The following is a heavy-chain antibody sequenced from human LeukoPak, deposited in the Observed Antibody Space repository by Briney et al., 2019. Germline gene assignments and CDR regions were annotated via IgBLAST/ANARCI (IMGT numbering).Heavy chain of an antibody. CDR2: ISGSGGST. CDR3: AKGRFLEWFFDY. CDR1: GFTFSSYA. J-gene: IGHJ4*02. V-gene: IGHV3-23*01. D-gene: IGHD3-3*01. Sequence: GGSLRLSCEASGFTFSSYAMGWVRQAPGKGLEWVSAISGSGGSTYYADSVKGRFTISRDNSKNTLYLQMNSLRAEDTAVYYCAKGRFLEWFFDYWGQGTLVTVSS.